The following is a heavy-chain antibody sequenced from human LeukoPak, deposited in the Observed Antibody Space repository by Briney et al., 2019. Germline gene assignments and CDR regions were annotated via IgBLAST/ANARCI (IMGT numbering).Heavy chain of an antibody. V-gene: IGHV1-46*01. J-gene: IGHJ3*01. CDR2: INPSGGST. CDR1: GYTFTSYY. CDR3: ARPRYSSSFNKARNPLFN. D-gene: IGHD6-6*01. Sequence: ASVTVSFTASGYTFTSYYMHWVRQAPGQGLEWMGIINPSGGSTSYAQKFQGRVTMTRDTSTSTVYMELSSLRSEDTAVYYCARPRYSSSFNKARNPLFNWGQGTMVTVSS.